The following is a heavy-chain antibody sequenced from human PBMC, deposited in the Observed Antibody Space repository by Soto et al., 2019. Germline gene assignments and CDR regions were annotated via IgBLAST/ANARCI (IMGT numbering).Heavy chain of an antibody. D-gene: IGHD2-2*02. CDR2: IIPILGIA. J-gene: IGHJ5*02. CDR1: GYTFTRYN. V-gene: IGHV1-69*02. Sequence: SVKVSCKTPGYTFTRYNIHWVRQAPGQRLEWMGRIIPILGIANYAQKFRGRVTITADKSTSTAYMELSSLRSEDTAVYYCARVATIRAWFDPWGQGTLVTVSS. CDR3: ARVATIRAWFDP.